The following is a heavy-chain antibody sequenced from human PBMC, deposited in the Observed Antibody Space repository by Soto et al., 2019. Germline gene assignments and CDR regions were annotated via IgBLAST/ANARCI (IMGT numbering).Heavy chain of an antibody. CDR1: GGSISSGGYY. V-gene: IGHV4-31*03. J-gene: IGHJ6*02. D-gene: IGHD3-3*01. CDR3: ARMQVRYYDFWSGYYGYYYYGMDV. CDR2: IYYSGST. Sequence: SETLSLTCTVSGGSISSGGYYWRWIRQHPGKGLEWIGYIYYSGSTYYNPSLKSRVTISVDTSKNQFSLKLSSVTAADTAVYYCARMQVRYYDFWSGYYGYYYYGMDVWGQGTTVTVSS.